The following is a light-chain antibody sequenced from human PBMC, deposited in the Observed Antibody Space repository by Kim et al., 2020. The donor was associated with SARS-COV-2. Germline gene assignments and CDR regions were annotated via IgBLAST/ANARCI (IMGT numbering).Light chain of an antibody. J-gene: IGKJ1*01. CDR1: LTVSFNY. Sequence: SPGDRATLSCGASLTVSFNYVAWYQQKPDLAPRLLIYGASTRAAGIPDRFSGGGSGRDFTLTISRLEPEDFAVYYCQQYGSSVWTFGQGTKVDIK. CDR3: QQYGSSVWT. V-gene: IGKV3D-20*01. CDR2: GAS.